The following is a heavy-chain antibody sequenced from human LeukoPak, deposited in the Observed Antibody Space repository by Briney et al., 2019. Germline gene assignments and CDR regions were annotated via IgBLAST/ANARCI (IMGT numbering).Heavy chain of an antibody. CDR3: AKDIGDVGRRGYFDY. Sequence: GRSLRLSCAASGLTFDDYAMHWVRQAPGKGLEGVAYITTSGNNGYYADSVKGRFTISRDNAKNSLYLQMNSLRPEDTAVYYCAKDIGDVGRRGYFDYWGQGTLVTVAS. CDR2: ITTSGNNG. J-gene: IGHJ4*02. V-gene: IGHV3-48*03. D-gene: IGHD1-1*01. CDR1: GLTFDDYA.